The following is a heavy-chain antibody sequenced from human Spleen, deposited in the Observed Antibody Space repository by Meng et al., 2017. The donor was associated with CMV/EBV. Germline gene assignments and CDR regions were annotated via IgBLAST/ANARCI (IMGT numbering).Heavy chain of an antibody. J-gene: IGHJ4*02. CDR3: AKTLNGYGGQDY. CDR1: GFTFDSYT. V-gene: IGHV3-23*01. Sequence: GESLKISCAASGFTFDSYTMSWARHSAGKGLECVAIISAIDDSTYYADSVKGRFTISRDNSKNMVSLEMHSLRSEDTAIYYCAKTLNGYGGQDYWGQGTLVTVSS. D-gene: IGHD5-12*01. CDR2: ISAIDDST.